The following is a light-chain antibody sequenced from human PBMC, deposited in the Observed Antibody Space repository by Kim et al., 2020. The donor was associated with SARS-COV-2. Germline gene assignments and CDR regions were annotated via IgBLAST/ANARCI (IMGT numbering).Light chain of an antibody. CDR1: KLGDKY. J-gene: IGLJ1*01. CDR2: QDS. Sequence: SPGQTASITCSGDKLGDKYACWYQQKPCQSPVLVIYQDSKRPSGIPERFSGSNSGNTATLTISETQAMDEADYYCQAWDSSTYVFGTGTKVTVL. V-gene: IGLV3-1*01. CDR3: QAWDSSTYV.